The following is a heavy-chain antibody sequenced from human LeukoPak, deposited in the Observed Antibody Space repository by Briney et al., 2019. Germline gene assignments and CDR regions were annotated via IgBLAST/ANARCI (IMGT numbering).Heavy chain of an antibody. CDR1: GFTFSSYA. V-gene: IGHV3-23*01. Sequence: GGSLRLSCAASGFTFSSYAMSWVRQAPGKRLEWVSVISGSGGSTYYADSVKGRFTISRDNSKNTLYLQMNSLRAEDTAVYYCAKLPRSSSWYYFDYWGQGTLVTVSS. D-gene: IGHD6-13*01. CDR3: AKLPRSSSWYYFDY. J-gene: IGHJ4*02. CDR2: ISGSGGST.